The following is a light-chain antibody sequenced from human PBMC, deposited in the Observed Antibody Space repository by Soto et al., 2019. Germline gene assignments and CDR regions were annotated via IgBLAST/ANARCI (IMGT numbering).Light chain of an antibody. Sequence: DIQMTQSPSSLSASVGDRVTITCRASHRINNYLNWYQQRPGKAPNLLIYGASSLQSGVPSRFSGSGSGTDFTLTISSLQPGDFATYYCQQSFSTPYTFGQGTNLEI. CDR2: GAS. J-gene: IGKJ2*01. CDR1: HRINNY. V-gene: IGKV1-39*01. CDR3: QQSFSTPYT.